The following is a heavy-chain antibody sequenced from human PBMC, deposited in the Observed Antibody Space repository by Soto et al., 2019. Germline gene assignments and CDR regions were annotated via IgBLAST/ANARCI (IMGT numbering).Heavy chain of an antibody. Sequence: EVQLLESGGGLVQPGGSLRLSCAASGFSFSNYVMSWVRQAPGKGLEWVSGISDSGGSSFDVDSVRGRFTISRDNSKNTLYLKKNSLTNEDTAVYYCAKGGDSWSGYSHYWGRGTLVTVSS. CDR1: GFSFSNYV. CDR2: ISDSGGSS. J-gene: IGHJ4*02. D-gene: IGHD3-3*01. CDR3: AKGGDSWSGYSHY. V-gene: IGHV3-23*01.